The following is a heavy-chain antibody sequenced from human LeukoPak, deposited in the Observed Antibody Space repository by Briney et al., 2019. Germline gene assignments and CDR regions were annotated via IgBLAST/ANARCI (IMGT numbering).Heavy chain of an antibody. CDR2: IIPIFGTA. Sequence: GASVKVSCKASGGTFSSYAISWVRQAPGQGLEWMGGIIPIFGTANYAQKFQGRVTVTTDDSAITAFMELSSLRSEDTAVYYCATYMLRDNWNVHTFDSWGQGTLVTVSS. J-gene: IGHJ4*02. CDR1: GGTFSSYA. V-gene: IGHV1-69*05. D-gene: IGHD1-1*01. CDR3: ATYMLRDNWNVHTFDS.